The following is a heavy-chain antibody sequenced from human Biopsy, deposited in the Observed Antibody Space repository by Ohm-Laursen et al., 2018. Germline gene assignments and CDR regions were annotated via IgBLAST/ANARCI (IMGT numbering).Heavy chain of an antibody. Sequence: SLRLSCTASGFTFSRSVMHWVRQAPGKGLMWVSRIHGDERSATYADSVKGRFTISRDSSKNTLYLQMNSLRVEDTAVYYCARGPSGVATIGRGQGTLVTVSS. CDR1: GFTFSRSV. J-gene: IGHJ4*02. D-gene: IGHD5-24*01. V-gene: IGHV3-74*03. CDR3: ARGPSGVATIG. CDR2: IHGDERSA.